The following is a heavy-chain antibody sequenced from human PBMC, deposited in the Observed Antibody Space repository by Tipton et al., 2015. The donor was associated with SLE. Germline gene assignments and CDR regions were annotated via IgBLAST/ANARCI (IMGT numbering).Heavy chain of an antibody. D-gene: IGHD5-12*01. J-gene: IGHJ3*02. V-gene: IGHV4-34*01. CDR3: ARDVWEATTAGGFDI. Sequence: TLSLTCAVYGGSFSGYYWSWIRQPPGKGLEWIGEINHSGSTNYNPSLKRRVTISVDTSKNQFSLKLSSVTAADTAVYYCARDVWEATTAGGFDIWGQGTMVTVSS. CDR1: GGSFSGYY. CDR2: INHSGST.